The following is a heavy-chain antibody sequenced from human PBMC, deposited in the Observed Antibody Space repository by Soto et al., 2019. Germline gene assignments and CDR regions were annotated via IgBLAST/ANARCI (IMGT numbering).Heavy chain of an antibody. D-gene: IGHD3-22*01. Sequence: SENLSLTCTVSGGSISSGGYYWSWIRQHPGKGLEWVGYIYYSGSTYYNPSLKSRVTISVDMSKNQFSLKLSSVTAADTAGYYGARRGDTYYYDSSGLDWGQGTLVTVSS. CDR1: GGSISSGGYY. CDR2: IYYSGST. V-gene: IGHV4-31*03. CDR3: ARRGDTYYYDSSGLD. J-gene: IGHJ4*02.